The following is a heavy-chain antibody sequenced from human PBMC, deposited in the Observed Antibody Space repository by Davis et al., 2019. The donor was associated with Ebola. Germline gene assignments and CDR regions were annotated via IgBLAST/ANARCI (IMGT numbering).Heavy chain of an antibody. D-gene: IGHD3-10*01. J-gene: IGHJ4*02. V-gene: IGHV1-69*05. CDR1: GGTFSSYA. CDR2: IIPIFGTA. Sequence: SVKVSCKASGGTFSSYAISWVRQAPGQGLEWMGGIIPIFGTANYAQKFQGRVTMTRDTSTSTVYMELSSLRSEDTAVYYCARDTYYYGSGSLLTDYFDYWGQGTLVTVSS. CDR3: ARDTYYYGSGSLLTDYFDY.